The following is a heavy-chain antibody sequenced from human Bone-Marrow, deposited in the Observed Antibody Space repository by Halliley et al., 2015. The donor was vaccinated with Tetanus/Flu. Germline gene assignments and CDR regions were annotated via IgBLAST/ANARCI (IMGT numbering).Heavy chain of an antibody. J-gene: IGHJ5*02. CDR3: AREGVYSSNGYYINWFDP. Sequence: IYHTGGTSSNPSPKSRVTMSLDASKNQLSLELRSVTAADTAVYYCAREGVYSSNGYYINWFDPWGQGTLVTVSS. CDR2: IYHTGGT. D-gene: IGHD3-22*01. V-gene: IGHV4-59*01.